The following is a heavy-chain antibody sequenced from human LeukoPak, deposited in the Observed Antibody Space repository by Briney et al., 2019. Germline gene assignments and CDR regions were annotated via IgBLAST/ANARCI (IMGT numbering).Heavy chain of an antibody. J-gene: IGHJ5*02. CDR1: GGSISSYY. CDR3: ARRAARTVMGYGDFNWFDP. CDR2: IHYSGST. D-gene: IGHD4-17*01. V-gene: IGHV4-59*01. Sequence: SETLSLTCTVSGGSISSYYWSWIRQPPGKGLEWIGYIHYSGSTNYNPSLKSRVTISVDTSKNQFSLKLNSVTAADTAVYYCARRAARTVMGYGDFNWFDPWGQGTLVTVPS.